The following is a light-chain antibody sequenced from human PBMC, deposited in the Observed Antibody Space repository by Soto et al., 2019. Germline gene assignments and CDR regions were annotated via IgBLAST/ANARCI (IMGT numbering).Light chain of an antibody. CDR1: QSVSTN. V-gene: IGKV3-15*01. J-gene: IGKJ1*01. CDR3: QQYNRWPRT. CDR2: DAS. Sequence: EAVMTQSPATLSVSPGERATLSSRASQSVSTNLAWYQQKPGQAPRLLIYDASTRATGIPVRFSGSGSGTEFTLSISSVQSEDFAVFYCQQYNRWPRTFGQGTKVDIK.